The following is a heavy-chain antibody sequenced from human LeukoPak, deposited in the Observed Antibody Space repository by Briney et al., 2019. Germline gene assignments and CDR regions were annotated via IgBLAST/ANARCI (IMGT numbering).Heavy chain of an antibody. Sequence: GRSLRLSCAASGFTFDDYAMHWVRQAPGKGLEWVSGISWNSGSIGYADSVKGRFTISRDNAKNSLYLQMNSLRAEDTALYYCARDYYDSRGYYGMDVWGQGTTVTVSS. CDR2: ISWNSGSI. V-gene: IGHV3-9*01. CDR1: GFTFDDYA. CDR3: ARDYYDSRGYYGMDV. J-gene: IGHJ6*02. D-gene: IGHD3-22*01.